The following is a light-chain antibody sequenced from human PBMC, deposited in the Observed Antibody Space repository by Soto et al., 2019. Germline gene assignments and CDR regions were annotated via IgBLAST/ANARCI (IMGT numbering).Light chain of an antibody. Sequence: DIQMTQSPSSLSASVGDRVIITCRASQGISNFLAWYQQKPGKVPKLLISAASTLQSGVPSRFSGSGSGTDFTLTITSLQPEDVATYYCQKYSSVITFGQGTRLEIK. V-gene: IGKV1-27*01. CDR1: QGISNF. CDR3: QKYSSVIT. J-gene: IGKJ5*01. CDR2: AAS.